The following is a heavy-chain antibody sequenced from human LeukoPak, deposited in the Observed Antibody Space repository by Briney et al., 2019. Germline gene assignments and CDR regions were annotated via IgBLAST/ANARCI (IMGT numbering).Heavy chain of an antibody. V-gene: IGHV3-23*01. CDR3: AKAASSSWPFYYYGMDV. CDR2: ITGSGGNT. J-gene: IGHJ6*02. CDR1: GFTLSTNA. Sequence: PGGSPRLSCLTSGFTLSTNAMSWVRQAPGKGLEWISVITGSGGNTYYADSVKGRFTISKDNSKNTVYLQMSSLRVDDTAVYYCAKAASSSWPFYYYGMDVGGQGTTVTVSS. D-gene: IGHD6-13*01.